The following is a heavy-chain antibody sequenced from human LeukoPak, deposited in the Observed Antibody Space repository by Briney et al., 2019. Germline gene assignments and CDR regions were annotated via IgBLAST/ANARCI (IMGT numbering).Heavy chain of an antibody. D-gene: IGHD4-17*01. CDR3: ARDPVNYGDSEGGHVDP. J-gene: IGHJ5*02. CDR1: GYTFTSYG. CDR2: IIPIFGTA. Sequence: SVKVSCKASGYTFTSYGISWGRQAPGQGLEWMGGIIPIFGTANYAQKFQGRVTITADASPSTAYMELSSLRSEDTAVYYCARDPVNYGDSEGGHVDPWGQGTLVTVPS. V-gene: IGHV1-69*13.